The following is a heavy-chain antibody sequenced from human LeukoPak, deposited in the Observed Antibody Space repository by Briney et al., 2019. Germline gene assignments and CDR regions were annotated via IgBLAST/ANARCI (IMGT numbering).Heavy chain of an antibody. V-gene: IGHV4-39*01. D-gene: IGHD5-18*01. Sequence: SETLSLTCIVSGASISTNNHYWGWIRQPPGKGLEWIASIHHTGTTYYNPSLKSRVTISVDTSKNQFSLQFSSVIAADTAVYYCASLSYTAMADYWGQGTLVTVSS. CDR3: ASLSYTAMADY. CDR2: IHHTGTT. CDR1: GASISTNNHY. J-gene: IGHJ4*02.